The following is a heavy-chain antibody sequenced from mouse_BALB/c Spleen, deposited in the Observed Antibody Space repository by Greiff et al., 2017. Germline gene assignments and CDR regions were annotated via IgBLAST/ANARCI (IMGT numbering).Heavy chain of an antibody. CDR2: ISSGGSYT. D-gene: IGHD2-3*01. CDR3: ARHLDGYYVGDY. Sequence: DVHLVESGGGLVQPGGSLKLSCAASGFTFSSYGMSWVRQTPDKRLEWVATISSGGSYTYYPDSVKGRFTISRDNAKNTLYLQMSSLKSEDTAMYYCARHLDGYYVGDYWGQGTSVTVSS. CDR1: GFTFSSYG. J-gene: IGHJ4*01. V-gene: IGHV5-6*01.